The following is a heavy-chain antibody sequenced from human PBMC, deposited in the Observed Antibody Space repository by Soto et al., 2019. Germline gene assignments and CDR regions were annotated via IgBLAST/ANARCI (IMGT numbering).Heavy chain of an antibody. CDR3: ARGGGVDCYGAFDI. CDR1: GGTFSSYA. Sequence: QVQLVQSGAEVKKPGSSVKVSCKASGGTFSSYAISWVRQSPGQGLEWMGGILPIFGTANYAQKLQGRVTITAEESTLTAYMELSRLRSDDTAVYYCARGGGVDCYGAFDIWGQGTMVTVSS. J-gene: IGHJ3*02. V-gene: IGHV1-69*01. CDR2: ILPIFGTA. D-gene: IGHD2-21*02.